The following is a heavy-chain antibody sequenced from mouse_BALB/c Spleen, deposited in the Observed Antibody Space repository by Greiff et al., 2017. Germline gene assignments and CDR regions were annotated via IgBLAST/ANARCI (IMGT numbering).Heavy chain of an antibody. V-gene: IGHV1-69*02. Sequence: QVQLQQPGAELVRPGASVKLSCKASGYTFTSYWINWVKQRPGQGLEWIGNIYPSDSYTNYNQKFKDKATLTVDKSSSTAYMQLSSPTSEDSAVYYCTRSDGYGNYYAMDYWGQGTSVTVSS. CDR1: GYTFTSYW. D-gene: IGHD2-1*01. CDR3: TRSDGYGNYYAMDY. CDR2: IYPSDSYT. J-gene: IGHJ4*01.